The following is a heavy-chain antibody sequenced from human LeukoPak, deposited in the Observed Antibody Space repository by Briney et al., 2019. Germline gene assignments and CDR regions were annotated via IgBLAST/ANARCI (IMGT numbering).Heavy chain of an antibody. CDR3: ARVAMSGIGSDDF. V-gene: IGHV1-18*01. D-gene: IGHD1-26*01. Sequence: GASVRVSYKASGYTFTSYGISWVRQAPGQGLEWMGWISAYNGNTNYAQKFQGRVTMTRDTSISTAYMELSSLKSDDTAVYYCARVAMSGIGSDDFWGQGTLVTASS. J-gene: IGHJ4*02. CDR2: ISAYNGNT. CDR1: GYTFTSYG.